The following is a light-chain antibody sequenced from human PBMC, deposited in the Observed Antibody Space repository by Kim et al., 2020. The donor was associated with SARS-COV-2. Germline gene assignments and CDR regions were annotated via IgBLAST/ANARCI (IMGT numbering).Light chain of an antibody. CDR1: SRDVGGYDY. Sequence: GQSITISCTGTSRDVGGYDYVSWYQQHPGKAPILIIYDVTKRPSGVSNRFSGSKSGNTASLTISGLQAEDEADYYCSSFTSSSTLVFGGGTQLTVL. J-gene: IGLJ3*02. CDR2: DVT. V-gene: IGLV2-14*03. CDR3: SSFTSSSTLV.